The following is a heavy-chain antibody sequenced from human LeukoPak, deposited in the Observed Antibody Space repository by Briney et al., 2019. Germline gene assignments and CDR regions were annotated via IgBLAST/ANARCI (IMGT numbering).Heavy chain of an antibody. Sequence: GASVKVSCKASGYTFTGYYMHWVRQAPGQGLEWMGWINPNSGGTNYAQKFQGRVTMTRDTSISTAYMELSRLRSDDTAVYYCARDFGGFYWSGYYMDDYWGQGTLVTVSS. V-gene: IGHV1-2*02. J-gene: IGHJ4*02. CDR2: INPNSGGT. CDR3: ARDFGGFYWSGYYMDDY. D-gene: IGHD3-3*01. CDR1: GYTFTGYY.